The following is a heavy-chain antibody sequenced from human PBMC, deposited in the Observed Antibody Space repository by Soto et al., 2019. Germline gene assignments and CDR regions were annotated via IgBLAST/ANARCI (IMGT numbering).Heavy chain of an antibody. CDR1: GFTFKNYG. D-gene: IGHD5-18*01. Sequence: QVQLVESGEGVVLPGRSLRLSCAASGFTFKNYGIHWVRQAPGKGLEWVAVISDDGDEKYYADSVKGRFTVSRDNSRNTLYLQMNSLRPEDTAMYYCAKEGIELWSAFDYWGQGTLVTVSS. V-gene: IGHV3-30*18. J-gene: IGHJ4*02. CDR2: ISDDGDEK. CDR3: AKEGIELWSAFDY.